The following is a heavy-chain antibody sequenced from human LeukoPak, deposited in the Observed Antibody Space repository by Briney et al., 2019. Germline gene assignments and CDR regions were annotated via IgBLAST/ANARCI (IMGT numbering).Heavy chain of an antibody. J-gene: IGHJ3*02. CDR1: GGSISSGSYY. CDR3: ARDLGIELGENAFDI. V-gene: IGHV4-61*02. Sequence: SETLSLTCTVSGGSISSGSYYWSWIRQPAGKGLEWIGRIYTSGSTNYNPSLKSRVTISVDTSKNQFSLKLSSVTAADTAVYYCARDLGIELGENAFDIWGQGTMVTVSS. CDR2: IYTSGST. D-gene: IGHD3-16*01.